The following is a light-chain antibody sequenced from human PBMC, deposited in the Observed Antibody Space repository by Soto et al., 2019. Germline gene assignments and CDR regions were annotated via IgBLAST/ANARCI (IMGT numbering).Light chain of an antibody. Sequence: QSVLTQPPSVSGSPGQSVTISCTGTSSDVGNYNRVSWYQQHPGTAPKLMIYEVSNRPSGVSNRFSGSKSGNTASLTISGLQAEDEADYYCKSYTTTSTYVFGTGTKVTVL. CDR2: EVS. CDR3: KSYTTTSTYV. CDR1: SSDVGNYNR. V-gene: IGLV2-18*02. J-gene: IGLJ1*01.